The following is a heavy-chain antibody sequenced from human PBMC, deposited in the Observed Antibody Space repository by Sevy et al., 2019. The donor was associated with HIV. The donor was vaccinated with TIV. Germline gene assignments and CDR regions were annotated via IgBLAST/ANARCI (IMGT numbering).Heavy chain of an antibody. CDR2: ISSSGTTI. V-gene: IGHV3-48*03. CDR1: GFTFSSYE. D-gene: IGHD6-13*01. Sequence: GGSLRLSCAASGFTFSSYEMNWVRQAPGKGLQWVSYISSSGTTIYYVDSVKGRFTISRDNAKNSLYLQKNSLRAEDTAVYYCARNWAAVPGGGGFYYGMDVWGQGTTVTVSS. CDR3: ARNWAAVPGGGGFYYGMDV. J-gene: IGHJ6*02.